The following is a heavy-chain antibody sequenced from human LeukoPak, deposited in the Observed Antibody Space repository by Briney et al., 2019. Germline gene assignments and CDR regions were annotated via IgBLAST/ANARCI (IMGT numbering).Heavy chain of an antibody. V-gene: IGHV3-74*01. J-gene: IGHJ5*02. CDR1: GCTFSSYW. D-gene: IGHD6-19*01. CDR3: ARDTAVAGTGWFDP. CDR2: INSDGSST. Sequence: PGGSLRLSCAASGCTFSSYWMHWVRQAPGKGLVWVSRINSDGSSTSYADSVKGRSTISRDNAKNTLYLQMNSLRAEDTAVYYCARDTAVAGTGWFDPWGQGPLVTVSS.